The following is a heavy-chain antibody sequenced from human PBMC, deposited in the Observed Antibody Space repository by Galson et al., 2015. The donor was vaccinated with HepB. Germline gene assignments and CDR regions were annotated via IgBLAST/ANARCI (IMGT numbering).Heavy chain of an antibody. Sequence: SLRLSCAASGFTFSRSWMHWVRQVPGKGLVWVSRINGDGSSTNYADSVKGRFTISRDNAKNTLFLQMNSLRAEDTAVYYCAREGFSSGHAGIFDCWGQGTLVTVSS. CDR3: AREGFSSGHAGIFDC. V-gene: IGHV3-74*01. D-gene: IGHD3-22*01. CDR1: GFTFSRSW. J-gene: IGHJ4*02. CDR2: INGDGSST.